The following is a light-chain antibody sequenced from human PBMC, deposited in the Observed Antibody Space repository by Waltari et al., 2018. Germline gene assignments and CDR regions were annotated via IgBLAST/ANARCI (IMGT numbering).Light chain of an antibody. CDR1: SSDVGGYNY. CDR2: DVI. Sequence: QSALTQPASVSGSPGQSITISCTGTSSDVGGYNYVSWYQQHPGKAPKLMIYDVINRPSGVSNRFSGSKSGNTASLTISVLQAEDEADYYCSSYTSSSTLTVFGGGTQLTVL. CDR3: SSYTSSSTLTV. V-gene: IGLV2-14*03. J-gene: IGLJ7*01.